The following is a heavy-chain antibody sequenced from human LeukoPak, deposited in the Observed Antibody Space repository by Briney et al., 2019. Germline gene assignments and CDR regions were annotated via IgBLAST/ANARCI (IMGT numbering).Heavy chain of an antibody. CDR1: GIALKSYS. V-gene: IGHV3-21*01. D-gene: IGHD2-8*02. CDR2: ISSTSAYI. CDR3: ARVAVSGPTGWFDS. J-gene: IGHJ5*01. Sequence: GGSLRLSCAGSGIALKSYSLTWVRQAPGKGLEWVSSISSTSAYIHYADSVKGRFTISRDNVDNVVYLEMNSLGAEDTATYYCARVAVSGPTGWFDSWGQGTLVIVSS.